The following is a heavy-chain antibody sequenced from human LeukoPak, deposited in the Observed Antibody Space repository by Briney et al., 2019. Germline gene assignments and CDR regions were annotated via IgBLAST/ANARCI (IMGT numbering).Heavy chain of an antibody. J-gene: IGHJ4*02. D-gene: IGHD3-9*01. CDR1: GYTFSSYS. Sequence: GGSLRLSCAASGYTFSSYSMNWVRQAPGKGLEWVSSISSGSSYIYYADSVKGRFTISRDNAKNSLYLQMNSLRAEDTAVYYCARADFDWLHDYWGQGTLVTVSS. CDR3: ARADFDWLHDY. V-gene: IGHV3-21*01. CDR2: ISSGSSYI.